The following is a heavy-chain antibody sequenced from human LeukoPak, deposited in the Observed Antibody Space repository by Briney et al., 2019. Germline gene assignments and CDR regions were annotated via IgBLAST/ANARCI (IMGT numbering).Heavy chain of an antibody. CDR3: ARGGVPYGDYYWFDP. V-gene: IGHV4-34*01. CDR1: GGSFSGYY. J-gene: IGHJ5*02. Sequence: PSETLSLTCAVYGGSFSGYYWSWIRQPPGKGLEWIGEINHSGSTNYNPSLKRRVTISVDTSKNQFYLKLSSVTAADTAVYYCARGGVPYGDYYWFDPWGQGTLVTVSS. CDR2: INHSGST. D-gene: IGHD4-17*01.